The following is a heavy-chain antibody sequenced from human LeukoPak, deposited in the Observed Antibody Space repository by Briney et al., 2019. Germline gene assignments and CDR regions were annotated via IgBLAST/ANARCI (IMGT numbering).Heavy chain of an antibody. CDR1: GFTFSSYS. CDR3: ARDPYYFASGSYSDY. Sequence: PGGSLRLSCAASGFTFSSYSMNWVRPAPGKGLEWVSSISSSSSYIYYADSLKGRFTISRDNAKNSLYLQMNSLRAEDTAVYYCARDPYYFASGSYSDYWGQGTLVTVSS. V-gene: IGHV3-21*01. D-gene: IGHD3-10*01. J-gene: IGHJ4*02. CDR2: ISSSSSYI.